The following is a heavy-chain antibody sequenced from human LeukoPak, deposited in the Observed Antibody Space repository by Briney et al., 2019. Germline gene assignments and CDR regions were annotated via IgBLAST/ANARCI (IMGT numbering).Heavy chain of an antibody. J-gene: IGHJ4*02. V-gene: IGHV4-4*07. Sequence: DTLALMVEDCRGAIKSKYRRWMRHSEGKGLEWIGRLSTSGPTNYNPSLKSRVTMSLDTSNNHFSLKLSSVIAADTAVYYCARDPRRGSSAYDYGFDYWGQETLVTVSS. CDR2: LSTSGPT. D-gene: IGHD5-12*01. CDR3: ARDPRRGSSAYDYGFDY. CDR1: RGAIKSKY.